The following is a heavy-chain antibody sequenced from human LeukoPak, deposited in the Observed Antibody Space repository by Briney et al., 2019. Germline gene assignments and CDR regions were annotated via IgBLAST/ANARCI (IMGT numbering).Heavy chain of an antibody. V-gene: IGHV4-39*01. J-gene: IGHJ5*02. CDR2: IYYSGIT. CDR1: GGSISSSSYY. D-gene: IGHD2-2*01. CDR3: ARHGGYCSGTSCYGVWFDP. Sequence: SETLSLTCTVSGGSISSSSYYWGWIRQPPGKGLEWIGSIYYSGITYYNPSLKSRVTISVDTSKSQFSLKLSSVTAAGTAVYYCARHGGYCSGTSCYGVWFDPWGQGTLVTVSS.